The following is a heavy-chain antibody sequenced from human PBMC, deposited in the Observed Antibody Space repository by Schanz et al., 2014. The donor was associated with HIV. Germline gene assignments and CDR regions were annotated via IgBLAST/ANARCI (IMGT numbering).Heavy chain of an antibody. CDR1: GLTFSDYA. Sequence: QVQLVESGGGVVQPGRSLRLSCAASGLTFSDYAMTWVRQGAGKGLEWLAVISYDGRNKKFANSVKGRFTISRDNSKNTLYLQMKSLRPEDTAVYYCAKDRNHYDSRYRGKGNYYYYYGMAVWGQGTTVTVSS. CDR3: AKDRNHYDSRYRGKGNYYYYYGMAV. CDR2: ISYDGRNK. D-gene: IGHD3-22*01. V-gene: IGHV3-30*18. J-gene: IGHJ6*02.